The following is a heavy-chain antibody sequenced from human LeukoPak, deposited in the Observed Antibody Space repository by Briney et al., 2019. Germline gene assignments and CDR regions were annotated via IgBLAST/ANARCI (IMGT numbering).Heavy chain of an antibody. CDR1: GFTFSSYE. D-gene: IGHD1-26*01. Sequence: PGGSLRLSCAASGFTFSSYEMNWVRQAPGKGLEWVAVISYDGSNKYYADSVKGRFTISRDNSKNTLYLQMNSLRAEDTAVYYCAKPSGSWELFDYWGQGTLVTVSS. V-gene: IGHV3-30*18. CDR3: AKPSGSWELFDY. J-gene: IGHJ4*02. CDR2: ISYDGSNK.